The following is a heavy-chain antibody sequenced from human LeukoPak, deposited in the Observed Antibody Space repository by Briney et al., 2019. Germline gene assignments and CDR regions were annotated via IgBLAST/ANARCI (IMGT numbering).Heavy chain of an antibody. D-gene: IGHD2/OR15-2a*01. V-gene: IGHV4-4*07. Sequence: SETLSLAFAVSGGSINNYYWSWIRQPAGKGLEWIGRVSTSGSTNYNPSLKSRVTISVDKSESQFSLKLRSVTAADTAVYYCARGTTPYRLDYYYHMDVWGKGTTVTVSS. CDR3: ARGTTPYRLDYYYHMDV. CDR1: GGSINNYY. CDR2: VSTSGST. J-gene: IGHJ6*03.